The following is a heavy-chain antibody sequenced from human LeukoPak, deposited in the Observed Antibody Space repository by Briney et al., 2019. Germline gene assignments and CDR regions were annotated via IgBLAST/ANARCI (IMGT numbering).Heavy chain of an antibody. J-gene: IGHJ4*02. Sequence: GGSLRLSCAASGFTFSSYSMNWVRQAPGRGLEWVSSISISRRYIYYAVSVKGRFTIPRDNAKTSLYLQMNSLRAEDTAVYYCARDKSGYDAITWGQGTLVTVSS. CDR3: ARDKSGYDAIT. CDR1: GFTFSSYS. D-gene: IGHD5-12*01. V-gene: IGHV3-21*01. CDR2: ISISRRYI.